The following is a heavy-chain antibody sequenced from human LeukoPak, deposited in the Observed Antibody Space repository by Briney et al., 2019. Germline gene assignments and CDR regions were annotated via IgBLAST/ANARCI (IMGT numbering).Heavy chain of an antibody. V-gene: IGHV1-69*13. D-gene: IGHD3-10*01. CDR3: ARALEGSGSYPYNWFDP. J-gene: IGHJ5*02. CDR2: IIPIFGTA. Sequence: SMKVSCKASGGTFSSYAISWVRQAPGQGLEWMGGIIPIFGTANYAQKFQGRVTITADESTSTAYMELSSLRSEDTAVYYCARALEGSGSYPYNWFDPWGQGTLVTVSS. CDR1: GGTFSSYA.